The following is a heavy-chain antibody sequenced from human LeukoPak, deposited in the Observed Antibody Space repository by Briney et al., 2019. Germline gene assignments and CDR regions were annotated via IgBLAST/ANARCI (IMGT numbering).Heavy chain of an antibody. CDR2: IIPIFGTA. CDR1: GGTFSSHA. Sequence: SSVKVSCKASGGTFSSHAISWVRQAPGQGLEWMGGIIPIFGTANYAQKFQGRVTITTDESTSTAYMELGSLRSEDTAVYYCARADYYDSSGYSIYYFDYWGQATLVTVSS. CDR3: ARADYYDSSGYSIYYFDY. D-gene: IGHD3-22*01. J-gene: IGHJ4*02. V-gene: IGHV1-69*05.